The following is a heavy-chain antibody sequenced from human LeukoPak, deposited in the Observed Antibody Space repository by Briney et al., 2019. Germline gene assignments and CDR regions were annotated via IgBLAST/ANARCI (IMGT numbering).Heavy chain of an antibody. V-gene: IGHV3-21*01. J-gene: IGHJ4*02. CDR1: GFTFSSYS. CDR3: ASARGSSWYDFDY. Sequence: GGSQRLSCAASGFTFSSYSMNWVRQAPGKGLEWVSSISSTSIYIYYADSLKGRFTISRDNAKNSLYLQMNSLRADDTAVYYCASARGSSWYDFDYWGQGTLVTVSS. CDR2: ISSTSIYI. D-gene: IGHD6-13*01.